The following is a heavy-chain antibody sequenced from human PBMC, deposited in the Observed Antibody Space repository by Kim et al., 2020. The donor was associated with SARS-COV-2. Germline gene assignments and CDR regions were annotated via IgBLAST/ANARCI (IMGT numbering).Heavy chain of an antibody. J-gene: IGHJ4*02. Sequence: ASVKVSCKASGYTFTSYDINWVRQATGQGLEWMGWMNPNSGNTGYAQKFQGRVTMTRNTSISTAYMELSSLRSEDTAVYYCARSISDSGSYYPGSDYWGQGTLVTVSS. CDR1: GYTFTSYD. V-gene: IGHV1-8*01. D-gene: IGHD1-26*01. CDR2: MNPNSGNT. CDR3: ARSISDSGSYYPGSDY.